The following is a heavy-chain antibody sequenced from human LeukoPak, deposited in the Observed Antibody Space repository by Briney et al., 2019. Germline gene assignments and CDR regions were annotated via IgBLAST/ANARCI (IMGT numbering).Heavy chain of an antibody. V-gene: IGHV4-4*02. J-gene: IGHJ4*02. Sequence: SETLSLTCAVSGDSFSNLKWWNWIRRPPGQALEWIGEVYHSGNTNYNPSLKGRVTISVDKSKNQFSLKLSSVTAADTAVYYCARGCPQCDYLDYWDQGTLVTVSS. CDR3: ARGCPQCDYLDY. CDR2: VYHSGNT. CDR1: GDSFSNLKW. D-gene: IGHD2-15*01.